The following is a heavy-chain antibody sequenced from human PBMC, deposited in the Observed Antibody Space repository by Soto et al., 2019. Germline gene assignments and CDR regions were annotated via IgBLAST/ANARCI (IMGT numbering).Heavy chain of an antibody. Sequence: PGGSLRLSCAASGFTFSSYAMYWVRQAPGKGLEWVALISYDGSNKYYADSVKGRFTISRDNSKNTLYLQMNSLRAEDTAVYYCARGGYYDSSGYRLAAYWGQGTLVTSPQ. V-gene: IGHV3-30-3*01. CDR3: ARGGYYDSSGYRLAAY. CDR2: ISYDGSNK. D-gene: IGHD3-22*01. CDR1: GFTFSSYA. J-gene: IGHJ4*02.